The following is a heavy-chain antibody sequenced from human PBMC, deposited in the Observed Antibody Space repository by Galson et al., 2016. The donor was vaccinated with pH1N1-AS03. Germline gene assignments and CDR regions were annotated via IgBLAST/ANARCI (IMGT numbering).Heavy chain of an antibody. Sequence: SVKVSCKASGGTFSSYAISWVRQAPGQGLEWMGGIIAMFGTANYAQKVQGRVTITADKSTSPAYMALSSLRSEDTAVYYCARDANYDFWSGHDAFDIWGQGTMVTVSS. J-gene: IGHJ3*02. CDR2: IIAMFGTA. D-gene: IGHD3-3*01. CDR1: GGTFSSYA. CDR3: ARDANYDFWSGHDAFDI. V-gene: IGHV1-69*06.